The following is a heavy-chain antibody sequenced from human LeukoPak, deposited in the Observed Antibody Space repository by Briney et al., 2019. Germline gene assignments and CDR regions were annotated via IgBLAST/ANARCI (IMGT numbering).Heavy chain of an antibody. Sequence: SETLYLTCIVSGGSISSYYWSWIRQPPGKGLEWIGYIYYSGSTYYNPSLKSRVTISVDTSKNQFSLKLSSVTAADTAVYYCARALTAAAGIYFDYWGQGTLVTVSS. D-gene: IGHD6-13*01. CDR1: GGSISSYY. J-gene: IGHJ4*02. CDR3: ARALTAAAGIYFDY. CDR2: IYYSGST. V-gene: IGHV4-59*06.